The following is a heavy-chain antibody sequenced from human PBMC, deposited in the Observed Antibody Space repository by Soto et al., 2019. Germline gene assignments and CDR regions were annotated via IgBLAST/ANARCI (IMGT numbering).Heavy chain of an antibody. CDR3: ARQPQAAAADDYYYYYGMDV. CDR2: IYYSGST. D-gene: IGHD6-13*01. V-gene: IGHV4-39*01. J-gene: IGHJ6*02. Sequence: QLQLQESGPGLVKPSETLSLTCTVSGGSISSSSYYWGWIRQPPGKGLEWIGSIYYSGSTYYNPSLKSRVTIAVDTSKNQFSLKLSSVTAADTAVYYCARQPQAAAADDYYYYYGMDVWGQGTTVTVSS. CDR1: GGSISSSSYY.